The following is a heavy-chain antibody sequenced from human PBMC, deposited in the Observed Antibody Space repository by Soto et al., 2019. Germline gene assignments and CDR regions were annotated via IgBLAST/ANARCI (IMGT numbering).Heavy chain of an antibody. D-gene: IGHD3-3*02. CDR3: ARDLADL. CDR1: GFAFNDYG. Sequence: QVQLVESGGGVVQPGRSLRLSCSASGFAFNDYGMHWVRQAPGKGLEWVAIIWFDGSDEYYADSVKGRFTIYRDNSENMLYLQMNSLRVEDTAVYYCARDLADLWGRGTLVTVSS. J-gene: IGHJ2*01. V-gene: IGHV3-33*01. CDR2: IWFDGSDE.